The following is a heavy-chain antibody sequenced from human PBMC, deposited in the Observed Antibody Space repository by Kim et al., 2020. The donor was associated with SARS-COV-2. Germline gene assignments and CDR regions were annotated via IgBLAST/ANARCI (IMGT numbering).Heavy chain of an antibody. CDR1: GFTFSSYA. Sequence: GGSLRLSCAASGFTFSSYAMSWVRQAPGKGLEWVSAIMGIGGSTYYADSVRGRFTISREISKNRQNRQMNGRRTKDRAVYNGWKVFWAVIFAYWAKGTL. D-gene: IGHD3-3*01. V-gene: IGHV3-23*01. CDR3: WKVFWAVIFAY. J-gene: IGHJ4*02. CDR2: IMGIGGST.